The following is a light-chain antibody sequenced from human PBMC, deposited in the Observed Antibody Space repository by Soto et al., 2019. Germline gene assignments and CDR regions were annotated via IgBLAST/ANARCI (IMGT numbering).Light chain of an antibody. J-gene: IGLJ1*01. CDR2: DVS. CDR3: CSYAGSYTHYV. CDR1: SSDVGGYNY. Sequence: QSVLTQPRPVSGSPGQSVTSSCTGTSSDVGGYNYVPWYQQHPGKAPKLMIYDVSKRPSGVPDRFSGSKSGNTASLTISGLQAEDEADYYCCSYAGSYTHYVFGTGTKVTVL. V-gene: IGLV2-11*01.